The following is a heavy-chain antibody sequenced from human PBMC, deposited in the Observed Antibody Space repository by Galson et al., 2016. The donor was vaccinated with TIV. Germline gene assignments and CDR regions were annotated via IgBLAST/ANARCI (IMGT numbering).Heavy chain of an antibody. D-gene: IGHD7-27*01. CDR2: ISSTSNYI. CDR1: GFTFSNYN. Sequence: SLRLSCAASGFTFSNYNMNWVRQAPGKGLEWVSSISSTSNYIYYGDPVKGRFTISRDNAENSLHLHMNSLRGEDTAIYFCARTGNYYHYAMDVWGQGTTVTVSS. CDR3: ARTGNYYHYAMDV. V-gene: IGHV3-21*01. J-gene: IGHJ6*02.